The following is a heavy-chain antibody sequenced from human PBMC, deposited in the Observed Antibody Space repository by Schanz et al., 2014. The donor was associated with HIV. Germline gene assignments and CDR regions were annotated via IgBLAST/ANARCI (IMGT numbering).Heavy chain of an antibody. V-gene: IGHV1-46*01. CDR3: ARGDILTGLYPYYFDS. CDR1: GHPFTGYY. Sequence: QVQLVQSGAEVKKPGASVKVSCKAPGHPFTGYYIHWVRQAPGQGLEWMGLINPYDGSTSNAQKFQGRVTMTRDTSTSTVYMQLSSLTSDDTAVYYCARGDILTGLYPYYFDSWGQGTLVTVSS. D-gene: IGHD3-9*01. J-gene: IGHJ4*02. CDR2: INPYDGST.